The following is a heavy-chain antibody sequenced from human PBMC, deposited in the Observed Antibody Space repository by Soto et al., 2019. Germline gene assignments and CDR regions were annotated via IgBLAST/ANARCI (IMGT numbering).Heavy chain of an antibody. CDR3: ASGMVTDPEILYGMDV. J-gene: IGHJ6*02. CDR1: GYTFTSYA. D-gene: IGHD2-21*02. CDR2: INAGNGNT. Sequence: QVQLVQSGAEVKKPGASVKVSCKASGYTFTSYAMHWVRQAPGQRLEWMGWINAGNGNTKYSQKFQGRVTMTRDTSASTAYMELSSLRSEDTAVYYCASGMVTDPEILYGMDVWGQGTTVTVSS. V-gene: IGHV1-3*01.